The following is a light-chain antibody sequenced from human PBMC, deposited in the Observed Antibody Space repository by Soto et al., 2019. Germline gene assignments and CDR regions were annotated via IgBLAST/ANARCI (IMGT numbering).Light chain of an antibody. V-gene: IGLV2-14*03. CDR1: SSDIGDSNY. CDR2: DVS. CDR3: SSFRSSSTSYV. Sequence: QSALTQPASVSGSPGQSITISCTGTSSDIGDSNYVSWYQQHPGKAPKLVIYDVSNRPSGVSNRFSGSKSANTASLTISGLQAEDEADYYCSSFRSSSTSYVFGTGTKVTDL. J-gene: IGLJ1*01.